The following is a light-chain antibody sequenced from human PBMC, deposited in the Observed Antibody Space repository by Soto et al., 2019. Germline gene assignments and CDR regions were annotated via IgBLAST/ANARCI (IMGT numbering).Light chain of an antibody. Sequence: EIVLRQSPGTLSLSPGERATLSCRASQSVSSIYLAWYQQKPGQAPRLLIYGASSRATGIPDRFSGSGSGTDFTLTISRLEPEDFAVYYCQQYGSSRWTFGQGTKV. CDR3: QQYGSSRWT. V-gene: IGKV3-20*01. CDR1: QSVSSIY. CDR2: GAS. J-gene: IGKJ1*01.